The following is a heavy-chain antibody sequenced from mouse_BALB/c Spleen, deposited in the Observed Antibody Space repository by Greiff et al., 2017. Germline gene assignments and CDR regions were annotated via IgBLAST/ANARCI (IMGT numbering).Heavy chain of an antibody. CDR3: ARDEDYDPFAY. D-gene: IGHD2-4*01. Sequence: EVQGVESGGGLVKPGGSLKLSCAASGFTFSDYYMYWVRQTPEKRLEWVATISDGGSYTYYPDSVKGRFTISRDNAKNKLYLQMSSLKSEDTAMYYCARDEDYDPFAYWGQGTLVTVSA. CDR2: ISDGGSYT. V-gene: IGHV5-4*02. CDR1: GFTFSDYY. J-gene: IGHJ3*01.